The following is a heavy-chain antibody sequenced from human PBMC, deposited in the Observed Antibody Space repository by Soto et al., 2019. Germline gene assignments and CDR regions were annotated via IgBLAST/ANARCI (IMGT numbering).Heavy chain of an antibody. CDR1: GFTFSSYA. D-gene: IGHD2-15*01. CDR3: AKDYCSGGSCYRSDY. V-gene: IGHV3-23*01. J-gene: IGHJ4*02. Sequence: EVQLLESGGGLVQPGGSLRLSCAASGFTFSSYAMSWVRQAPGKGLEWVSAISGSGGSTYYADSVKGRFTISRDNSKKKLYLQMNSRRAEDTAVYYCAKDYCSGGSCYRSDYWGQGTMVTVSS. CDR2: ISGSGGST.